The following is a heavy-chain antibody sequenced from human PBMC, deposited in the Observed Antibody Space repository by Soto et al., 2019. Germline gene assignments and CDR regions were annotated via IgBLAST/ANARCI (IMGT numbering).Heavy chain of an antibody. CDR2: LSYDGGNK. CDR3: ARDGLSGSYSGYYFDY. Sequence: GSLRLSCAASGFTFSSYAMHWVRQAPGKGLEWVAVLSYDGGNKYYADSVKGRFTISRENSKNTLYLKMNSLRAEDTAVYYCARDGLSGSYSGYYFDYWGQGTLVTVSS. J-gene: IGHJ4*02. V-gene: IGHV3-30-3*01. CDR1: GFTFSSYA. D-gene: IGHD1-26*01.